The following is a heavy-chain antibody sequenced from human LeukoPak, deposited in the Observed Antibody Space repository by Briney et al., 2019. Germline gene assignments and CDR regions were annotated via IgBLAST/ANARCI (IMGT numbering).Heavy chain of an antibody. V-gene: IGHV1-2*02. CDR2: INPNSGGT. Sequence: GASVKVSCKASGYTFTGYYMHWVRQAPGQGLEWMGWINPNSGGTNYAQKFQGRVTMTRDTSISTAYMELSRLRSDDTAVYYCARGPPHSSSWGYFDLWGRGTLVTVSS. CDR3: ARGPPHSSSWGYFDL. D-gene: IGHD6-13*01. CDR1: GYTFTGYY. J-gene: IGHJ2*01.